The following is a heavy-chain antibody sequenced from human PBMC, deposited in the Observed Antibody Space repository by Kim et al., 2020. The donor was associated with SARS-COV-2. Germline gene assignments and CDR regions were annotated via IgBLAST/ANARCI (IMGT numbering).Heavy chain of an antibody. V-gene: IGHV3-21*01. J-gene: IGHJ4*02. D-gene: IGHD3-10*01. CDR3: ALVWFGKVGDY. Sequence: AESVEGRFSISRDNAKNSVYLHMNSLRVDDTAIYYCALVWFGKVGDYWGQGARVTVSS.